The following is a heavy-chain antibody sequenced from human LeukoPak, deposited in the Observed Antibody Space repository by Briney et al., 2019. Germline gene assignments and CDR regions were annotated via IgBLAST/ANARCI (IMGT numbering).Heavy chain of an antibody. D-gene: IGHD3-22*01. CDR3: AGAGTYYYDSSGYYPPDY. CDR1: GGSISSYY. J-gene: IGHJ4*02. CDR2: IYYGRSA. V-gene: IGHV4-59*01. Sequence: SETLSLTCTVSGGSISSYYWSWIRQPPGKGLEWIGYIYYGRSANYNPSLKSRVTISVDTSKNQFSLKLSSVTAADTAVYYCAGAGTYYYDSSGYYPPDYWGQGTLVTVSS.